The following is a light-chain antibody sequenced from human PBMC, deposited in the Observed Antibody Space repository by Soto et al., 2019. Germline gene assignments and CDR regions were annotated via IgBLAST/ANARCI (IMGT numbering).Light chain of an antibody. Sequence: VLTQAPGTLSLSPGERATLSCRASQSISSSFLAWYQQKPGQAPRLLIYGASSRGTGIPDRFSGSGSGTDFTLTISRLEPDDFAVYYCQHYGSSPPFTVGGGTEVEIK. J-gene: IGKJ4*01. CDR2: GAS. CDR3: QHYGSSPPFT. CDR1: QSISSSF. V-gene: IGKV3-20*01.